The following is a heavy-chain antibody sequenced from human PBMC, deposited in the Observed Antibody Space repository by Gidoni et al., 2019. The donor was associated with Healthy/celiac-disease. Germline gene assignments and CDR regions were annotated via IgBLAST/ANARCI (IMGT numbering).Heavy chain of an antibody. CDR3: ARDQSLGGLAYCGGDCYSRYFDL. CDR2: ISYDGSNK. V-gene: IGHV3-30-3*01. D-gene: IGHD2-21*02. Sequence: QVQLVESGGGVVQPGRSLRLSCAASGFTFSSYAMHWVRQAPGKGLEWVAVISYDGSNKYYADSVKGRFTISRDNSKNTLYLQMNSLRAEDTAVYYCARDQSLGGLAYCGGDCYSRYFDLWGRGTLVTVSS. J-gene: IGHJ2*01. CDR1: GFTFSSYA.